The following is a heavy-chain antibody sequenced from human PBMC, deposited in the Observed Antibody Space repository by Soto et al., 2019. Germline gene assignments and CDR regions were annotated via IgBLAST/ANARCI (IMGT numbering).Heavy chain of an antibody. V-gene: IGHV3-23*01. J-gene: IGHJ6*02. CDR2: ISGSGGST. CDR3: AKDLVNDFWSGSYFCYSDYYYGMDG. Sequence: SGGSLRLPCAASGFTFSSYAMSWVRQAPGKGLEWVSAISGSGGSTYYADSVKGRFTISRDNSKNTLYLQMDSLRAEDTAVYYCAKDLVNDFWSGSYFCYSDYYYGMDGWGQGTTVTV. CDR1: GFTFSSYA. D-gene: IGHD3-3*01.